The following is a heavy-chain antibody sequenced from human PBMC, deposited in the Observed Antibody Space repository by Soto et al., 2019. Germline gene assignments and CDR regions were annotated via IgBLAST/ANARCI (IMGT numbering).Heavy chain of an antibody. Sequence: EVQLLESGGGLVQPGGSLRLSCAASGFSFSSYAMNWVRQAPGKGLEWVSVISGSGDSTYYADSVKGRFTISRDNSKNTLYLQMISLRAEETAVYYCAMRSSGWYFDYWGQGTLVIVSS. CDR1: GFSFSSYA. CDR3: AMRSSGWYFDY. V-gene: IGHV3-23*01. CDR2: ISGSGDST. D-gene: IGHD6-19*01. J-gene: IGHJ4*02.